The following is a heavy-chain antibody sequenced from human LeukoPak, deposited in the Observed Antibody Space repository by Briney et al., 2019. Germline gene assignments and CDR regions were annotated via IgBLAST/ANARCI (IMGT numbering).Heavy chain of an antibody. V-gene: IGHV4-39*01. Sequence: SETLSLTCTVSGGSISSSSYYWGWIRQPPGKGLEWIGSIYYSGSTYYNPSLKSRVTISVDTSKNQFSLKLSSVTAADTAVYYCARLPRDFWRGYFDSWGQETLVTVSS. CDR2: IYYSGST. CDR1: GGSISSSSYY. CDR3: ARLPRDFWRGYFDS. D-gene: IGHD3-3*01. J-gene: IGHJ4*02.